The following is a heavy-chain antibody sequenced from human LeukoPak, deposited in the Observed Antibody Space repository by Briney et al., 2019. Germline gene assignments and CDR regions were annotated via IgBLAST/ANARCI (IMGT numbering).Heavy chain of an antibody. CDR2: INPSGGST. CDR1: GGTFSSYA. D-gene: IGHD4-17*01. Sequence: ASVKVSCKASGGTFSSYAISWVRQAPGQGLEWMGIINPSGGSTSYAQKFQGRVTMTRDTSTSTVYMELSSLRSEDTAVYYCARGWTRYGDYFDYWGQGTLVTVSS. J-gene: IGHJ4*02. CDR3: ARGWTRYGDYFDY. V-gene: IGHV1-46*01.